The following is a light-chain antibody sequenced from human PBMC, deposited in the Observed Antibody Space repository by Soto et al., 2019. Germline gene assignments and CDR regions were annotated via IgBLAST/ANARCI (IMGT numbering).Light chain of an antibody. CDR2: AAS. V-gene: IGKV1-6*01. Sequence: AIQMTQSPSSLSASVGDRVTITCRASQGITDDLGWYQQKPGEAPKLLIYAASRLQSGVPSRFSGSGSGTDFTLTISSLQPEDFATYYCLQNFNFPWTFGQGTKVEIK. CDR1: QGITDD. CDR3: LQNFNFPWT. J-gene: IGKJ1*01.